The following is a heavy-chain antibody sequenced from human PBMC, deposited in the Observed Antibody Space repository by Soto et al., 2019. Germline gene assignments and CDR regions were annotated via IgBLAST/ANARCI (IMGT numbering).Heavy chain of an antibody. Sequence: GGSLRLSCAAYGFIFSRNWMSWVRQAPGKGLEWVANINQDGSQKYYVDSVKGRFTISRDNSKNSLFLQIDSLRADDTALYYCARAQEGDDLPSDDWGQGTQVTVSS. CDR2: INQDGSQK. J-gene: IGHJ4*02. V-gene: IGHV3-7*01. CDR3: ARAQEGDDLPSDD. D-gene: IGHD3-10*01. CDR1: GFIFSRNW.